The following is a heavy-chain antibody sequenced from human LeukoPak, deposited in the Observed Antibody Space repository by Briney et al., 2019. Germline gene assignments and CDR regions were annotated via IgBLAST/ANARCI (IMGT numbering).Heavy chain of an antibody. CDR1: GFTFSSYG. Sequence: GGSLRLSCAASGFTFSSYGMHWVRQAPGKGLEWVAFIRYDGSNKYYADSVKGRFTISRDNSKNTLYLQMNSLRAEDTAVYYCAKGDNYNSYYYYMDVWGKGTTVTVSS. J-gene: IGHJ6*03. D-gene: IGHD5-24*01. V-gene: IGHV3-30*02. CDR2: IRYDGSNK. CDR3: AKGDNYNSYYYYMDV.